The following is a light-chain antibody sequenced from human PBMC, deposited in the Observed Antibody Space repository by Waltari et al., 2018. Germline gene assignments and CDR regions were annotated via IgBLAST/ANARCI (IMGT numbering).Light chain of an antibody. J-gene: IGKJ1*01. CDR2: GAS. CDR3: QHYVRLPAT. Sequence: EIVLTQSPGTLSLSPGERATLSCRASQSVSRALAWYQQKPGQALRLLISGASNRATGIPDRFSGSGSGTDFSLTISSLEPEDFAVYYCQHYVRLPATFGQGTKVEIK. V-gene: IGKV3-20*01. CDR1: QSVSRA.